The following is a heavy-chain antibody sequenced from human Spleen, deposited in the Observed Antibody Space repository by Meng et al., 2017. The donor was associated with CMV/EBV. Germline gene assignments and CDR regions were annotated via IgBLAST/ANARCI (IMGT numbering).Heavy chain of an antibody. CDR2: INKDGIKT. D-gene: IGHD3-3*01. CDR3: ARDRGFLEWSLDY. J-gene: IGHJ4*02. V-gene: IGHV3-74*01. CDR1: GFTLSNYW. Sequence: GESLKISCAASGFTLSNYWMHWVRQVPGKGLVWVSHINKDGIKTSYAEFVKGRFTISRDIAKNTLSLQMDGLRAEDTAVYYCARDRGFLEWSLDYWGQGALVTVSS.